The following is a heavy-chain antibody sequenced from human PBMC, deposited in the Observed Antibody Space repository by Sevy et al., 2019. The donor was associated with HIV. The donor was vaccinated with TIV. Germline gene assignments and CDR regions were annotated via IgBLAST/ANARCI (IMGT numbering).Heavy chain of an antibody. CDR2: IKSKTDGGTT. J-gene: IGHJ4*02. CDR3: TTRYYYGSGSADYFDY. V-gene: IGHV3-15*01. Sequence: GGSLRLSCAASGFTFSNAWMSWVRQAPGKGLEWVGRIKSKTDGGTTDYAAPVKGRFTILRDDSKNTLYLQMNSLKTEDTAVYYCTTRYYYGSGSADYFDYWGQGTLVIVSS. D-gene: IGHD3-10*01. CDR1: GFTFSNAW.